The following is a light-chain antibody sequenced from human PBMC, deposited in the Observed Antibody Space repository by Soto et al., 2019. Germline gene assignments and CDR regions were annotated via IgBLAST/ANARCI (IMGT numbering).Light chain of an antibody. Sequence: DIQMTQSPSTLSASVGDRVTITFWASQSISSWLAWYQQKPGKAPKLLIYEASNLQSGVPSRFSGSGSGTDFTLTISSLQPEDFATYYCLQDYNYPRTFGQGTKVDI. V-gene: IGKV1-5*01. CDR3: LQDYNYPRT. CDR2: EAS. J-gene: IGKJ1*01. CDR1: QSISSW.